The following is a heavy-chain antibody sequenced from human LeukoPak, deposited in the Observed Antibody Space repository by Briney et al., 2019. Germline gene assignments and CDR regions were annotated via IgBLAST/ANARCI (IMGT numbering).Heavy chain of an antibody. CDR2: IIPIFGTA. Sequence: ASVKVSCKASGGTFSSYAISWVRQAPGQGLEWVGGIIPIFGTASYAQKFQGRVTMTRDMSTSTVYMELSSLRSDDTAVYYCARAGGRSWFDPWGQGTLVTVSS. CDR1: GGTFSSYA. CDR3: ARAGGRSWFDP. J-gene: IGHJ5*02. V-gene: IGHV1-69*05.